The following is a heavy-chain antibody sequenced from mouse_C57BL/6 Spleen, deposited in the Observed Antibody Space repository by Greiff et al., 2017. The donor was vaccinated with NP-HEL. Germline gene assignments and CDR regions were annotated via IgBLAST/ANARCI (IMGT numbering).Heavy chain of an antibody. CDR2: INPYNGGT. J-gene: IGHJ2*01. CDR1: GYTFTDYY. CDR3: ARMRPTVVATGLDY. Sequence: EVKLMESGPVLVKPGASVKMSCKASGYTFTDYYLNWVKQSHGKSLEWIGVINPYNGGTSYNQKFKGKATLTVDKSSSTAYMELNRLTSEDSAVYYCARMRPTVVATGLDYWGQGTTLTVSS. D-gene: IGHD1-1*01. V-gene: IGHV1-19*01.